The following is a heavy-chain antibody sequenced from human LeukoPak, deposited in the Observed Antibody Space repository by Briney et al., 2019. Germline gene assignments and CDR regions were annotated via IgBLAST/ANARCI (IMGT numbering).Heavy chain of an antibody. Sequence: ASVKVSCKASGYTFTCYYMHWVRQAPGQGREGMGWINTYNEETDYAQKFQGRVTMTTDSSTNTAHMELRSLRSDDTAMYYCVRVGQQLILWFDPWGQGTLVTVSS. V-gene: IGHV1-18*04. CDR2: INTYNEET. J-gene: IGHJ5*02. D-gene: IGHD6-13*01. CDR1: GYTFTCYY. CDR3: VRVGQQLILWFDP.